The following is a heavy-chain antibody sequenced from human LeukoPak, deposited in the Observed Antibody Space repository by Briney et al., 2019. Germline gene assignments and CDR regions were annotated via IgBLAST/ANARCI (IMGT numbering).Heavy chain of an antibody. D-gene: IGHD3-10*01. CDR1: GFSFDDYG. Sequence: PGGSLRLSCAASGFSFDDYGMTWVRQAPGKGLEWVSGINWNGGDTGYADSVKGRFTISRDNAKNSLYLQMNSLRAEDTAVYYCAREKLLWFGELLYLFDYWGQGTLVTVSS. V-gene: IGHV3-20*04. CDR3: AREKLLWFGELLYLFDY. CDR2: INWNGGDT. J-gene: IGHJ4*02.